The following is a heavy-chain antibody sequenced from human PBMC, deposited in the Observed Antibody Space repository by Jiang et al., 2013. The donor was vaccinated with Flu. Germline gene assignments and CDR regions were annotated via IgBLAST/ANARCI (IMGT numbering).Heavy chain of an antibody. Sequence: WVSVIDWNSGSVGYADSVKGRFTISRDNAKNSLYLQMNSLRAEDTALYYCAKDRHYYDSSGAFDYWGQGTLVTVSS. CDR2: IDWNSGSV. D-gene: IGHD3-22*01. CDR3: AKDRHYYDSSGAFDY. J-gene: IGHJ4*02. V-gene: IGHV3-9*01.